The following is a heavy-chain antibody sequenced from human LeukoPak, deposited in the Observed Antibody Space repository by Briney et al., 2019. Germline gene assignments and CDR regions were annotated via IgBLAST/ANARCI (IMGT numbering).Heavy chain of an antibody. V-gene: IGHV3-23*01. CDR2: ISGSGPST. Sequence: GGSLRLSCAASGFTFQNYAMSWVRQAPGKGLEWASSISGSGPSTDYADSVKGRFTISRNNSKNTLYLQMNSLRAEDTAVYYCAKDYDFWSGYYPDWGQGTLVTVSS. CDR1: GFTFQNYA. D-gene: IGHD3-3*01. CDR3: AKDYDFWSGYYPD. J-gene: IGHJ4*02.